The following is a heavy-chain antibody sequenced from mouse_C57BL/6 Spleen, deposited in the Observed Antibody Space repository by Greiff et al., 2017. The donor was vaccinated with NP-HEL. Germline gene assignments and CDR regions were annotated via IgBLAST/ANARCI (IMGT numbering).Heavy chain of an antibody. V-gene: IGHV2-9-1*01. J-gene: IGHJ1*03. CDR2: IWTGGGT. CDR1: GFSLTSYA. Sequence: QVQLKESGPGLVAPSQSLSITCTVSGFSLTSYAISWVRQPPGKGLEWLGVIWTGGGTNYNSAHKSRLSISKDNSKSQVFLKMNSLQTDDTAGYYCARGGDYGPHWYFDDWGTGTTVTVSS. D-gene: IGHD2-13*01. CDR3: ARGGDYGPHWYFDD.